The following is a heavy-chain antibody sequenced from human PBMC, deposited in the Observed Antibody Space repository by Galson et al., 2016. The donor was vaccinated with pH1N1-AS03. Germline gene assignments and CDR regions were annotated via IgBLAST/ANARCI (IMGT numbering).Heavy chain of an antibody. CDR1: GFTVSNSY. D-gene: IGHD4-23*01. V-gene: IGHV3-53*01. Sequence: LRLSCAASGFTVSNSYLSWVRPAPGKGLAWVPIIYNDDTTYYADSLKGRFTIPRDNSKNTLYIQMNGLRAEDPAVYYCPRWSRGGNFASLYPWGQGTLVTVSS. CDR2: IYNDDTT. J-gene: IGHJ5*02. CDR3: PRWSRGGNFASLYP.